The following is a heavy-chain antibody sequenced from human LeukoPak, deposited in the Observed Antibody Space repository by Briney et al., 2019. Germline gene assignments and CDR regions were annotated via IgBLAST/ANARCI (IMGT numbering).Heavy chain of an antibody. CDR1: GYTFTDYH. Sequence: ASVKVSCKASGYTFTDYHMHWVRQAPGQGLEWMGWINPNSGGTNYAQKFQGRVTMTGDTSISTAYMELSRLRSDDTAVYYCARDYRTVDGDAFDIWGQGTMAIVSS. J-gene: IGHJ3*02. CDR2: INPNSGGT. CDR3: ARDYRTVDGDAFDI. V-gene: IGHV1-2*02. D-gene: IGHD2-8*02.